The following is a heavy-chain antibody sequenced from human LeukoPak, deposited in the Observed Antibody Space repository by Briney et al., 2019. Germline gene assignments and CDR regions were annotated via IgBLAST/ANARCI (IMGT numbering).Heavy chain of an antibody. Sequence: SETLSLTCTVSGGSISSGGYYWSWTRQHPGKGLEWIGYIYYSGSTYYNPSLKSRVTISVDTSKNQFSLKLSSVTAADTAVYYCARGLLTNNWFDPWGQGTLVTVSS. J-gene: IGHJ5*02. CDR2: IYYSGST. V-gene: IGHV4-31*03. CDR1: GGSISSGGYY. CDR3: ARGLLTNNWFDP. D-gene: IGHD3-9*01.